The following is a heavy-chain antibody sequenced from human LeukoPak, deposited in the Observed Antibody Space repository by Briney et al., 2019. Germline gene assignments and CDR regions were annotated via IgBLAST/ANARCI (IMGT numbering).Heavy chain of an antibody. CDR1: GFTFSDYY. CDR3: ARTYYYDSSGYYYDY. D-gene: IGHD3-22*01. J-gene: IGHJ4*02. V-gene: IGHV3-11*01. CDR2: ISSSGSTI. Sequence: GGSLRLSCAASGFTFSDYYMSWIRQAPGKGLEWVSYISSSGSTIYYADSVKGRFTISRDIAKNSLYLQMNSLRAEDTAVYYCARTYYYDSSGYYYDYWGQGTLVTVSS.